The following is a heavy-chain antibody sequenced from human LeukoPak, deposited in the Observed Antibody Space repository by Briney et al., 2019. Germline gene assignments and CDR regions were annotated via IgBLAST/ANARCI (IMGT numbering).Heavy chain of an antibody. D-gene: IGHD2-8*01. Sequence: GGSLTLSCAASGLSFTSFAMSWVRQAPARGLEWLSSMKGTGETFYADSVRGRSTLFRDHSRNTVYLQLNNLRVEDTAVYYCARASWVSSADADTWGQGTVVTVSS. J-gene: IGHJ4*02. CDR2: MKGTGET. V-gene: IGHV3-23*01. CDR3: ARASWVSSADADT. CDR1: GLSFTSFA.